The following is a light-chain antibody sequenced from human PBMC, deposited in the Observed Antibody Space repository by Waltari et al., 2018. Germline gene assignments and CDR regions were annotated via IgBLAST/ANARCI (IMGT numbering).Light chain of an antibody. CDR1: RSNIGTNT. Sequence: QSVLTQPPSASGTPGQGVTISCSGNRSNIGTNTVNWYQQLPGTAPKVLIYSNNQRPSGVPDRFSGSKSGTSASLAVSGLQSEDEGDYYCATWDDSLNGVVFGGGTKLTVL. CDR3: ATWDDSLNGVV. CDR2: SNN. V-gene: IGLV1-44*01. J-gene: IGLJ2*01.